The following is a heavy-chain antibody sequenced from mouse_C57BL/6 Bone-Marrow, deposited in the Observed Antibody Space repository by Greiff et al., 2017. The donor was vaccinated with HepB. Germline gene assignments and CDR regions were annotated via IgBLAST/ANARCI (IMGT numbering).Heavy chain of an antibody. J-gene: IGHJ1*03. CDR2: IYPGNSDT. CDR1: GYTFTSYW. Sequence: EVQLQQSGTVLARPGASVKMSCKPSGYTFTSYWMHWVKQRPGQGLEWIGAIYPGNSDTSYNQKFKGKAKLTAVTSASTAYMELSSLTNEDSAVYYCTRGDYYYGSTFVWGTGTTVTVSS. D-gene: IGHD1-1*01. CDR3: TRGDYYYGSTFV. V-gene: IGHV1-5*01.